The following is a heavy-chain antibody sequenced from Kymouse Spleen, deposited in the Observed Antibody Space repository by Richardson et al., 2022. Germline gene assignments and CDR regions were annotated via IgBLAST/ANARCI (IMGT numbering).Heavy chain of an antibody. CDR1: GFTFSGSA. V-gene: IGHV3-73*02. J-gene: IGHJ4*02. CDR2: IRSKANSYAT. CDR3: TRQTIVGATLDY. D-gene: IGHD1-26*01. Sequence: EVQLVESGGGLVQPGGSLKLSCAASGFTFSGSAMHWVRQASGKGLEWVGRIRSKANSYATAYAASVKGRFTISRDDSKNTAYLQMNSLKTEDTAVYYCTRQTIVGATLDYWGQGTLVTVSS.